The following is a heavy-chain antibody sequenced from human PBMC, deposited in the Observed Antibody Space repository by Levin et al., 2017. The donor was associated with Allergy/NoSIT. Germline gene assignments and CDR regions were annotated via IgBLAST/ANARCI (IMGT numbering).Heavy chain of an antibody. V-gene: IGHV3-21*06. D-gene: IGHD3-3*01. CDR2: ISSRASEI. CDR1: GFTFSSYT. J-gene: IGHJ3*02. Sequence: GGSLRLSCAASGFTFSSYTINRVRQAPGRGLEWVSSISSRASEIFYADSLKGRFTISRDNAKNSVYLQMKSLRAEDTAVYYCTRDSSYDFHSAYYTSDAFDIWGQGTLVTVSS. CDR3: TRDSSYDFHSAYYTSDAFDI.